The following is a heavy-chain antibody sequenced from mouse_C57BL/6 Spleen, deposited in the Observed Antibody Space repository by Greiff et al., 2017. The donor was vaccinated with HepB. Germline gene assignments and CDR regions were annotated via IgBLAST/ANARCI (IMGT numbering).Heavy chain of an antibody. CDR2: IYPRSGNT. D-gene: IGHD1-2*01. J-gene: IGHJ1*03. CDR1: GYTFTSYG. Sequence: VQLQQSGAELARPGASVKLSCKASGYTFTSYGISWVKQRTGQGLEWIGEIYPRSGNTYYNEKFKGKATLTADKSSSTAYMELRSLTSEDSAVYFCAREGATALGYFDVWGTGTTVTVSS. V-gene: IGHV1-81*01. CDR3: AREGATALGYFDV.